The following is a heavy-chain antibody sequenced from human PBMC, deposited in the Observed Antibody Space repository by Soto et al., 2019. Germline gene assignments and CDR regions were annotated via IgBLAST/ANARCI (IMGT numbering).Heavy chain of an antibody. CDR2: ISAYNGNT. Sequence: ASVKVSCKASGYTFTSYGISWVRQAPGQGLEWMGWISAYNGNTNYAQKLQGRVTMTTDTSTSTACMELRSLRSDDTAVYYCARIIAAAGTGWFDPWGQGTLVTVS. D-gene: IGHD6-13*01. V-gene: IGHV1-18*01. J-gene: IGHJ5*02. CDR3: ARIIAAAGTGWFDP. CDR1: GYTFTSYG.